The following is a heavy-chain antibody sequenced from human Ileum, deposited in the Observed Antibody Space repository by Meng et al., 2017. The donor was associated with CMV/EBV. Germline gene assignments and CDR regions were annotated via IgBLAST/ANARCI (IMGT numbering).Heavy chain of an antibody. D-gene: IGHD1-14*01. CDR1: GFTFSRYG. Sequence: GESLKISCAASGFTFSRYGMHWVRQAPGKGLEWVAFIRYDETDKYYADSVKGRFTISRDNSKNTLYLQMNSLRADDTGIYYCVKDRTPDSLFEFDVWGQGTPVTVSS. CDR2: IRYDETDK. V-gene: IGHV3-30*02. CDR3: VKDRTPDSLFEFDV. J-gene: IGHJ4*01.